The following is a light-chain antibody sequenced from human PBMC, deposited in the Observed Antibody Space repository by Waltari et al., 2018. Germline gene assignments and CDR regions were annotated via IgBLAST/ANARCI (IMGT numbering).Light chain of an antibody. J-gene: IGKJ1*01. CDR3: QQYDNWLGT. V-gene: IGKV3-15*01. Sequence: EIVMTQSPSTVSVFLWVRATLSCRASQSIRSNLAWYQLKPGQAPRLLIYGASTRATGIPARFSGSGSGTEFTLTISRLQSEDFAVYFCQQYDNWLGTFGQGTKVEIK. CDR2: GAS. CDR1: QSIRSN.